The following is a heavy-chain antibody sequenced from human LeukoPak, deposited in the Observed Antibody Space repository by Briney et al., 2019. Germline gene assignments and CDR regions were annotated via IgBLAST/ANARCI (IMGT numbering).Heavy chain of an antibody. CDR3: ARAEYSSSWYTRFDP. V-gene: IGHV4-34*01. CDR2: INPSGST. J-gene: IGHJ5*02. Sequence: KASETLSLTCAVYGGSFSGYYWSWIRQPPGKGLEWIGEINPSGSTNYNPSLKSRVTISVDTSKNQFSLKLSSVTAADTAVYYCARAEYSSSWYTRFDPWGQGTLVTVSS. D-gene: IGHD6-13*01. CDR1: GGSFSGYY.